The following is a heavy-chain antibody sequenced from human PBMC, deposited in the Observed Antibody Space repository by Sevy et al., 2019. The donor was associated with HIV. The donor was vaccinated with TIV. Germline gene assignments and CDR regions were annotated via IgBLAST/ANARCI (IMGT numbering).Heavy chain of an antibody. CDR3: AKEKGSYGSGSTGPSFDI. J-gene: IGHJ3*02. Sequence: GGSLRLSCAASGFTFSSYGMHWVRQAPGKGLEWVEVIWYDGSNKYYEDSVKGGFTISRDNSKNTQYLHMNSLRAEDTAVYYCAKEKGSYGSGSTGPSFDIWGQGTMVTVSS. CDR2: IWYDGSNK. V-gene: IGHV3-33*06. D-gene: IGHD3-10*01. CDR1: GFTFSSYG.